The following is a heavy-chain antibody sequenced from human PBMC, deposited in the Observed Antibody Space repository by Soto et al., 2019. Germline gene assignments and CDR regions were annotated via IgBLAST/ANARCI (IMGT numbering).Heavy chain of an antibody. CDR1: GGSISSGGYS. J-gene: IGHJ5*02. CDR3: AREGGGSSSGWFDP. V-gene: IGHV4-30-2*01. D-gene: IGHD6-6*01. CDR2: IYHSGST. Sequence: SETLSLTCAVSGGSISSGGYSWSWIRQPPGKGLEWIGYIYHSGSTYYNPSLKSRVTISVDRSKNQFSRKLSSVTAADTAVYYCAREGGGSSSGWFDPWGQGTLVTVSS.